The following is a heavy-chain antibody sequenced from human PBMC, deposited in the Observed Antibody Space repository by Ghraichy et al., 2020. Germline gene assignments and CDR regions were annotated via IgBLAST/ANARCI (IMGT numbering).Heavy chain of an antibody. Sequence: SETLSLTCAVYGGSFSGYYWSWIRQPPGKGLEWMGEINHRGSTNYNPSLKSRVTISVDTSKNQFSLKLSSVTAADTAVYYCARPDYYGSESYYNFWGQGTLVTVSS. CDR2: INHRGST. CDR3: ARPDYYGSESYYNF. J-gene: IGHJ4*02. D-gene: IGHD3-10*01. V-gene: IGHV4-34*01. CDR1: GGSFSGYY.